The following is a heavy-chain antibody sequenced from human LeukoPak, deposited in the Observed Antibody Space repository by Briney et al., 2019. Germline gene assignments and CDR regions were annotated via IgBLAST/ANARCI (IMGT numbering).Heavy chain of an antibody. CDR1: GVPITSYF. V-gene: IGHV4-59*01. Sequence: TSETLSLTCTVSGVPITSYFRTWIRQAPGKGLEWIGYIYYIGTTNYNPSLKSRATMSVDMSKNQFSLKLTSVTAADTAVYYCAREGYGSGSSHFMDVWGTGTTVTVSS. CDR3: AREGYGSGSSHFMDV. J-gene: IGHJ6*03. CDR2: IYYIGTT. D-gene: IGHD3-10*01.